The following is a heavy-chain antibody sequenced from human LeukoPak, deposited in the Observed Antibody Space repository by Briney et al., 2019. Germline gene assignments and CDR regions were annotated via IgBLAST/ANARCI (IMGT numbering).Heavy chain of an antibody. Sequence: SETLSLTCTVSGGSISSYYWSWIRQPPGKGLEWIGEINHSGSTNYNPSLKSRVTISVDTSKNQFSLKLSSVTAADTAVYYCARTMVRGVIITPFDYWGQGTLVTVSS. J-gene: IGHJ4*02. CDR2: INHSGST. V-gene: IGHV4-34*01. CDR3: ARTMVRGVIITPFDY. CDR1: GGSISSYY. D-gene: IGHD3-10*01.